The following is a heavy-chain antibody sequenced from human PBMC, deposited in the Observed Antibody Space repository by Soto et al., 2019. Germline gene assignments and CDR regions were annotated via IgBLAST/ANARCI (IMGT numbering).Heavy chain of an antibody. D-gene: IGHD3-16*01. Sequence: QVQLLQSGGEVKTPGASLKVSCKAIGYTSSSYGINWVRPAPGQGLEWMGWISVFNGDTKYAQKFQGRVAITKDPGTSTAHMELRSLRSDDAAVYFCATKDDHKDDQPYYYGMDIWGQGTTVTVSS. CDR1: GYTSSSYG. V-gene: IGHV1-18*01. CDR2: ISVFNGDT. CDR3: ATKDDHKDDQPYYYGMDI. J-gene: IGHJ6*02.